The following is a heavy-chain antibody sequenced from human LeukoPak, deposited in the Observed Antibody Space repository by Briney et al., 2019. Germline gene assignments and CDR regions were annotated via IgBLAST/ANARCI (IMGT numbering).Heavy chain of an antibody. J-gene: IGHJ4*02. V-gene: IGHV3-21*01. D-gene: IGHD3-22*01. Sequence: PGGSLRLSCAASGFTFSGSAMHWVRQAPGKGLEWVSSISSSSSYIYYADSVKGRFTISRDNAKNSLYLQMNSLRAEDTAVYYCAREGYYYDSSGYFDYWGQGTLVTVSS. CDR2: ISSSSSYI. CDR3: AREGYYYDSSGYFDY. CDR1: GFTFSGSA.